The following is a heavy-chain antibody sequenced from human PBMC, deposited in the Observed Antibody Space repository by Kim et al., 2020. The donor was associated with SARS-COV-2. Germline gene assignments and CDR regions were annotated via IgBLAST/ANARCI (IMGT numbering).Heavy chain of an antibody. CDR2: ISYDGSNK. J-gene: IGHJ4*02. CDR3: AGGIGGGNSGYYFDY. Sequence: GGSLRLSCAASGFTFSSYAMHWVRQAPGKGLEWVAVISYDGSNKYYADSVKGRFTISRDNSKNTLYLQMNSLRAEDTAVYYCAGGIGGGNSGYYFDYWGQGTLVTVSS. CDR1: GFTFSSYA. D-gene: IGHD7-27*01. V-gene: IGHV3-30*04.